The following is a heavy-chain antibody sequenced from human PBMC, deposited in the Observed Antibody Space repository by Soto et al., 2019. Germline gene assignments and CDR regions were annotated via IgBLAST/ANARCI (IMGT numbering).Heavy chain of an antibody. V-gene: IGHV1-69*06. J-gene: IGHJ3*02. D-gene: IGHD2-2*02. CDR3: ARTRLGYCSITSCYTHAFDI. CDR1: GGTFSSYA. CDR2: IIPIFGTA. Sequence: QVQLVQSGAEVKKPGSSVKVSCKASGGTFSSYAISWVRQAPGQGLEWMGGIIPIFGTANYAQKFQGRVTITADKSTSTAYMELSSLRSEDTAVYYCARTRLGYCSITSCYTHAFDIWGQGTMVTVSS.